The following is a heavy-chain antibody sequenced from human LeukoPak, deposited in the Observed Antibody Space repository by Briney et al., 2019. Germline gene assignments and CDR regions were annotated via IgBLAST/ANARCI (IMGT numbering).Heavy chain of an antibody. J-gene: IGHJ4*02. Sequence: GGSLRLSCAASGFTFSSYAMSWVRQAPGKGLEWVSGISGSGGSTYYADSVKGRFTISRDNSKNTLYLQMNSLRAEDTALYYCAREVSEGFDFWGQGTLVTVSS. CDR3: AREVSEGFDF. CDR1: GFTFSSYA. CDR2: ISGSGGST. D-gene: IGHD3-22*01. V-gene: IGHV3-23*01.